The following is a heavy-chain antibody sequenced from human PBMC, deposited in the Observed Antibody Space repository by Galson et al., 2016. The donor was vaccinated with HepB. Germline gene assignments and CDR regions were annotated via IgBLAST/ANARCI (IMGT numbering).Heavy chain of an antibody. V-gene: IGHV3-30*18. CDR1: GFTFSSYG. Sequence: LRLSCAASGFTFSSYGMHWVRQAPGKGLEWVAVMSYAGSNEYYADSVKGRFTISRDNSKNTLYLQMNSLRAEDTAVYYCAKDRRLLWFGEFNYYMDVWGKGTTVTVSS. J-gene: IGHJ6*03. CDR3: AKDRRLLWFGEFNYYMDV. D-gene: IGHD3-10*01. CDR2: MSYAGSNE.